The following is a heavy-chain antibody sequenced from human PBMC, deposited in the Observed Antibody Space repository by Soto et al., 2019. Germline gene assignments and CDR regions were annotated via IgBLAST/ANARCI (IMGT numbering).Heavy chain of an antibody. D-gene: IGHD3-10*01. J-gene: IGHJ3*02. CDR3: ARGGAAGRGDAIDM. CDR2: INGDGTRT. CDR1: GFSFRNQW. Sequence: EVQLEESGGGSVQLGESLRVSCVASGFSFRNQWMHWVRQVAGKGLVWVSRINGDGTRTSYADFVKGRFTVSRDNARNLVFLQLNSLTAVDSGVYHCARGGAAGRGDAIDMWGPGTTVAVTS. V-gene: IGHV3-74*01.